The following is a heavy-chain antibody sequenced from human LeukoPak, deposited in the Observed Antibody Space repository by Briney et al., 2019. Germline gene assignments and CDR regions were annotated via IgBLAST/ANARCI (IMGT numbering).Heavy chain of an antibody. D-gene: IGHD2-2*01. CDR1: GGTFSSYA. V-gene: IGHV1-69*05. CDR3: ARGSCSSTICQLESDMDV. Sequence: SVKVSCKDSGGTFSSYAISWVRQAPGQGLEWMGGIIPIFGTANYAQKLQGRVTITTGESTSTAYMELSSLRSEDTAVYYCARGSCSSTICQLESDMDVWGKGTTVTVYS. CDR2: IIPIFGTA. J-gene: IGHJ6*03.